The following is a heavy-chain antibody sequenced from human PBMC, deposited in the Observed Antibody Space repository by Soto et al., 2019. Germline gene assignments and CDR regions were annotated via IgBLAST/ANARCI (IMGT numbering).Heavy chain of an antibody. V-gene: IGHV3-66*01. Sequence: VXQAPGKGLEWVSVIYSGGSTFYADSVRGRFTISRDNSKNTVNLQMNSLRAEDTAVYYCARDPWAADYWGQGTLVTVSS. CDR2: IYSGGST. D-gene: IGHD3-16*01. J-gene: IGHJ4*02. CDR3: ARDPWAADY.